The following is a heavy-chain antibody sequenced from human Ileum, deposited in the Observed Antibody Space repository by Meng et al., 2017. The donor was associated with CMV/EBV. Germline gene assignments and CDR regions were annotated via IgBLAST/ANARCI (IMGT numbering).Heavy chain of an antibody. CDR3: ARGGERYCSGGSCYFIYYCGMDV. V-gene: IGHV1-18*04. CDR2: ISAYNGNT. D-gene: IGHD2-15*01. J-gene: IGHJ6*02. CDR1: GYSFTSYG. Sequence: ASAQVSCKASGYSFTSYGISWVRQAPGQGLEWMGWISAYNGNTNYAQKPQGRVTMTTDTSTSTAYMELRSLRSDDTAVYYCARGGERYCSGGSCYFIYYCGMDVWGQGTTVTVSS.